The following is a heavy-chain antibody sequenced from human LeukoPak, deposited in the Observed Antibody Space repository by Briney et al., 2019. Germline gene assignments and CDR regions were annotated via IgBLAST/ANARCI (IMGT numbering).Heavy chain of an antibody. D-gene: IGHD4-17*01. V-gene: IGHV4-39*07. CDR1: GGSISSSSHY. CDR2: MYYSGST. Sequence: SETLSLTCTVSGGSISSSSHYWGWIRQPPGKGLEWIGSMYYSGSTYYNPSLKSRVTISVDTSKNQFSLKLSSVTAADTAVYYCARDPGDYSPDAFDIWGQGTMVTVSS. J-gene: IGHJ3*02. CDR3: ARDPGDYSPDAFDI.